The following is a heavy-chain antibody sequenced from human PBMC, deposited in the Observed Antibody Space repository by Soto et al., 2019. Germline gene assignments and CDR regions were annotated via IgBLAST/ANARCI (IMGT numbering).Heavy chain of an antibody. D-gene: IGHD2-2*01. CDR1: GDSIGSRSYY. V-gene: IGHV4-39*01. Sequence: QLQLQESGPGLVKPSETLSLTCSVSGDSIGSRSYYWGWIRQPPGKGLEWIGSVWHGGSSPYNPSLESRVSISVDTSKNQVSLRLTSVTAADTAVYYCARHWRSTSREFDPWGQGTLVTVSS. CDR3: ARHWRSTSREFDP. J-gene: IGHJ5*02. CDR2: VWHGGSS.